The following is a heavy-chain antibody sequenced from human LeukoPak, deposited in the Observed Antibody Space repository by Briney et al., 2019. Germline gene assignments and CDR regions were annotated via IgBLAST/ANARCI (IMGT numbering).Heavy chain of an antibody. D-gene: IGHD1-26*01. Sequence: ASVKVSCKASGYTFTSYGISWVRQAPGQGLEWMGWISAYNGNTNYAQKFQGRVTMTRDTSISTAYMELSRLRSDDTTVYYCARGELVGLGATSAGWFDPWGQGTLVTVSS. CDR1: GYTFTSYG. J-gene: IGHJ5*02. CDR2: ISAYNGNT. CDR3: ARGELVGLGATSAGWFDP. V-gene: IGHV1-18*01.